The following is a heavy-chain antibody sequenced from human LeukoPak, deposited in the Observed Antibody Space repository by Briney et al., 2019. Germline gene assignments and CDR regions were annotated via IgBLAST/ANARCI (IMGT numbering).Heavy chain of an antibody. CDR2: ISWNSGSI. V-gene: IGHV3-9*01. D-gene: IGHD5/OR15-5a*01. CDR3: AKDMSLDY. J-gene: IGHJ4*02. CDR1: GFTFDDYA. Sequence: GGSLRLSCAASGFTFDDYAMHWVRQGPGKGLEWVSGISWNSGSIGYADSVKGRFTISRDNAKNSLYLQMTSLRAEDTALYYCAKDMSLDYWGQGTLVTVSS.